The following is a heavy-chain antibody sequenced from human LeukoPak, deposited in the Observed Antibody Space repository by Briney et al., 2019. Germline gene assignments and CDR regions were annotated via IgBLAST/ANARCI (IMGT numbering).Heavy chain of an antibody. D-gene: IGHD3-10*02. CDR2: INHSGST. Sequence: PSETLSLTCAVYGGSFSGYYWSWIRQPPGKGLEWIGEINHSGSTNYNPSLKSRVTISVDTFKNQFSLKLSSVTAADTAVYYCARRRVLDYWGQGTLVTVSS. J-gene: IGHJ4*02. CDR3: ARRRVLDY. CDR1: GGSFSGYY. V-gene: IGHV4-34*01.